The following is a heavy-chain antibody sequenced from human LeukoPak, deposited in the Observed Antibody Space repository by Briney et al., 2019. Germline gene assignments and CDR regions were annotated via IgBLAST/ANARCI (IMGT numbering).Heavy chain of an antibody. CDR2: IYSSDYI. CDR3: ADYSNYVGP. Sequence: GGSLRLSCAASGFLVNANHMNWVRQAPGKGLEWVSIIYSSDYIYYADSVEGRFTTSRDNSKNTLYLQMNRLRGDDTAVYYCADYSNYVGPWGQGTLVTVSS. CDR1: GFLVNANH. J-gene: IGHJ5*02. V-gene: IGHV3-53*01. D-gene: IGHD4-11*01.